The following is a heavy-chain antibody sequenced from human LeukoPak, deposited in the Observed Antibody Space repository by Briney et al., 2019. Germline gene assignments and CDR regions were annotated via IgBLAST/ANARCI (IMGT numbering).Heavy chain of an antibody. Sequence: WASVKVSCKASGYTFTSYDVNWVRQATGQGLEWMGWMNPNGGNTGYAQKFQGRVTMTRNTSISTAYMELSSLRSEDTAVYYCARWGSSSWYYYMDVWGKGTTVTVSS. CDR1: GYTFTSYD. J-gene: IGHJ6*03. CDR2: MNPNGGNT. V-gene: IGHV1-8*01. CDR3: ARWGSSSWYYYMDV. D-gene: IGHD6-13*01.